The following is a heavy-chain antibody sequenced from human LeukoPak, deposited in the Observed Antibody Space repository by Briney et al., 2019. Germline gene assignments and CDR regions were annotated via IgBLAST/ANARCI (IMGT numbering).Heavy chain of an antibody. CDR2: ISWNSGSI. D-gene: IGHD3-10*01. V-gene: IGHV3-9*03. CDR3: AKSPGVNSAPSDP. CDR1: GFTFDDYA. Sequence: GGSLRLSCAASGFTFDDYAMHWVRQAPGKGLEWVSGISWNSGSIGYADSVKGRFTISRDNAKNSLYLQMNSLRAEDMALYYCAKSPGVNSAPSDPWGQGTLVTVSS. J-gene: IGHJ5*02.